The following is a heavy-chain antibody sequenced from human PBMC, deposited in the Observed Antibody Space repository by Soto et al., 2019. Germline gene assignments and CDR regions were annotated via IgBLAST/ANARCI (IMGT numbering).Heavy chain of an antibody. D-gene: IGHD4-4*01. CDR3: ARMGETAVTKAYYYYCGMDV. Sequence: GASVKVSCKASGYTFTSYSMHWVRQAPGQRLEWMGWINAGNGNTKYSQKFQGRVTITRDTSASTAYMELSSLRSEDTAVYYCARMGETAVTKAYYYYCGMDVWGQGTTVTVSS. V-gene: IGHV1-3*01. CDR2: INAGNGNT. CDR1: GYTFTSYS. J-gene: IGHJ6*02.